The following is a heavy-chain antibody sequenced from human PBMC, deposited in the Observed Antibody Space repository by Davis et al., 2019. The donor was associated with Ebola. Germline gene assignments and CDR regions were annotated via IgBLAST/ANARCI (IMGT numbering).Heavy chain of an antibody. V-gene: IGHV3-21*01. D-gene: IGHD6-13*01. Sequence: PGGSLRLSCAASGFTFSSYGMSWVRQAPGKGLEWVSSISSSSSYIYYADSVKGRFTISRDNAKNSLYLQMNSLRAEDTAVYYCARDSLYSSLYYYGMDVWGQGTAVTVSS. CDR1: GFTFSSYG. CDR3: ARDSLYSSLYYYGMDV. CDR2: ISSSSSYI. J-gene: IGHJ6*02.